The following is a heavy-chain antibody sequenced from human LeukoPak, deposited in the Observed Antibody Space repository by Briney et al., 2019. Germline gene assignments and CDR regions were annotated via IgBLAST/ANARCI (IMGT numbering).Heavy chain of an antibody. Sequence: SETLSLTCTVSGGSISSYYWSWIRQPPGKGLEWIGYIYYSRSTNYNPSLKSRVTISVDTSKNQFSLKLSSVTAADTAVYYCARAVVVTAYDFWGQGTLVTVSS. V-gene: IGHV4-59*12. J-gene: IGHJ4*02. CDR3: ARAVVVTAYDF. CDR2: IYYSRST. CDR1: GGSISSYY. D-gene: IGHD2-21*02.